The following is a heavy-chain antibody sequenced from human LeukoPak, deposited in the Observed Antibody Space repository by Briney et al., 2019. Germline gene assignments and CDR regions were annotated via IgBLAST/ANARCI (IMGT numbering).Heavy chain of an antibody. V-gene: IGHV4-34*01. CDR3: ASGGYYYDSSGYLLPDY. CDR1: GGSFSGYS. J-gene: IGHJ4*02. CDR2: FNHSGST. Sequence: SETLSLNCAVYGGSFSGYSWTWIRQPPGKGLEWIGEFNHSGSTYYNPSLKSRVTISVDTSKNQFSLKLSSVTAADTAVYYCASGGYYYDSSGYLLPDYWGQGTLVTVSS. D-gene: IGHD3-22*01.